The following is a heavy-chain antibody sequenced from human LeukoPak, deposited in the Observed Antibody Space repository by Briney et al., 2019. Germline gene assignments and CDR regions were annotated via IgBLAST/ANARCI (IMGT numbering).Heavy chain of an antibody. CDR2: IYSGGST. CDR3: AGVRVTTTLIDY. V-gene: IGHV3-53*01. CDR1: GFTFSSYA. J-gene: IGHJ4*02. D-gene: IGHD4-17*01. Sequence: GGSLRLSCAASGFTFSSYAMSWVRQAPGKGLEWVSVIYSGGSTYYADSVKGRFTISRDNSKNTLYLQTNSLRAEDTAVYYCAGVRVTTTLIDYWGQGTLVTVSS.